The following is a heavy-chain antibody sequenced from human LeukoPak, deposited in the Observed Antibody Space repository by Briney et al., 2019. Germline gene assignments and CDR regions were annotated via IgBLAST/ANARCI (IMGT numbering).Heavy chain of an antibody. CDR2: IHYSGTI. J-gene: IGHJ5*02. CDR1: GDSISSSSHY. D-gene: IGHD2-2*01. Sequence: SETLSLTCTVSGDSISSSSHYRGWIRQPPGKGLEWIGSIHYSGTIYYNPSLRSRVTISVDTSKNQFSLKFSSVTATDTAVYYCARHRSGYCTGTSCSNWFGPWGQGTLVTVSS. V-gene: IGHV4-39*01. CDR3: ARHRSGYCTGTSCSNWFGP.